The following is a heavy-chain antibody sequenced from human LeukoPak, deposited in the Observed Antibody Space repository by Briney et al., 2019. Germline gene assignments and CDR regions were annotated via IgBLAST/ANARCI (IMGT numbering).Heavy chain of an antibody. V-gene: IGHV3-11*01. Sequence: GGSLRLSCAASGLTLSDHYMSWIRQAPGKGLEWVSYISNRGYSTYYAVSVKVRFTISRDNANNSLYLQMNSLSDEDTAIYYCATGKRTYRKWGQGTLVTVSS. CDR2: ISNRGYST. J-gene: IGHJ4*02. CDR1: GLTLSDHY. D-gene: IGHD5-18*01. CDR3: ATGKRTYRK.